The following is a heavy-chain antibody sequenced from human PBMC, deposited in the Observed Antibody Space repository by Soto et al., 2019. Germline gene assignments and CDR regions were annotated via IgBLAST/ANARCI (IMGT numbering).Heavy chain of an antibody. CDR3: AGTTSHHWLYMDV. V-gene: IGHV6-1*01. CDR1: GDSVSGNSAA. J-gene: IGHJ6*03. Sequence: PSQTLSLTCAISGDSVSGNSAACNWIRLSPSRGLEWLARTYYRSRWYNDYAVSVRSRITVNADTSKNQFSLQLTSVTPEDTAIYYCAGTTSHHWLYMDVWGRGTTVTVSS. D-gene: IGHD1-1*01. CDR2: TYYRSRWYN.